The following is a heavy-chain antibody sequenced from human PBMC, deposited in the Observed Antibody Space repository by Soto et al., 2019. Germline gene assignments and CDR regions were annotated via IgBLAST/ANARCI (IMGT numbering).Heavy chain of an antibody. CDR3: ARLISHCSSTSCYADYYYYMDV. Sequence: GGGYGCTSWWPEYEQQMTGKGLEWMGIIYPGDSDTRYSPSFQGQVTISADKSISTAYLQWSSLKASDTAMYYCARLISHCSSTSCYADYYYYMDVWGKGTTVTVSS. D-gene: IGHD2-2*01. CDR2: IYPGDSDT. J-gene: IGHJ6*03. V-gene: IGHV5-51*07. CDR1: GYGCTSWW.